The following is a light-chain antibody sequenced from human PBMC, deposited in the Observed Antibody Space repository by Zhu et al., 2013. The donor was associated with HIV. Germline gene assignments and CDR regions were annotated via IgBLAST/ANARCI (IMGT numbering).Light chain of an antibody. CDR1: QSVSSN. CDR3: QERSSWPPANT. CDR2: DAS. J-gene: IGKJ2*01. V-gene: IGKV3-11*01. Sequence: EIVMTQSPATLSVSPGERATLSCRASQSVSSNLAWYQQKPGQAPRLLIYDASNRATGIPARFSGSGSGTDFTLTISRLEPEDFAVYYCQERSSWPPANTFGQGTKLQIK.